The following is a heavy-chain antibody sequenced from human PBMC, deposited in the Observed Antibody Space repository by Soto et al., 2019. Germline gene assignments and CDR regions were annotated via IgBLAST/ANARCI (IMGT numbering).Heavy chain of an antibody. CDR2: ISAYNGNT. J-gene: IGHJ4*02. CDR1: GYTFTSYG. D-gene: IGHD2-2*01. V-gene: IGHV1-18*04. Sequence: ASVKVSCKASGYTFTSYGISWVRQAPGQGLEWMGWISAYNGNTNYAQKLQGRVTMTTDTSTSTAYMELRSLRSDDTAVYYCARDLAVPAATAGSIDYWGQGTLVTVSS. CDR3: ARDLAVPAATAGSIDY.